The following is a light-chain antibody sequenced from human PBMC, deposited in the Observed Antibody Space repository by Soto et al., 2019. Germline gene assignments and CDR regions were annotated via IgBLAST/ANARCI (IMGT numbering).Light chain of an antibody. CDR2: RVI. Sequence: QSALTQPASVSGSPGQSITISRTGTSSDIGRYDYVSWYQQFPGKAPKLMIYRVINRPSGVSDRFSGSKSGNSASLSISGLQPEDEASYFCGSYTSATTWVFGGGTKLTVL. V-gene: IGLV2-14*03. CDR1: SSDIGRYDY. CDR3: GSYTSATTWV. J-gene: IGLJ3*02.